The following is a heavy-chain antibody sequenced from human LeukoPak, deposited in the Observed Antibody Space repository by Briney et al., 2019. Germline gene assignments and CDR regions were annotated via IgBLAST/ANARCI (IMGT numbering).Heavy chain of an antibody. D-gene: IGHD3-22*01. V-gene: IGHV3-21*01. J-gene: IGHJ3*02. Sequence: GGSLRLSCAASGFTFSSYSMNWVRQAPGKGLEWVSSISSSSYIYYADSVKGRFTISRDNAKNSLYLQMNSLRAEDTAVYYCARDNRYYYDSSGYTGDAFDIWGQGTMVTVSS. CDR3: ARDNRYYYDSSGYTGDAFDI. CDR2: ISSSSYI. CDR1: GFTFSSYS.